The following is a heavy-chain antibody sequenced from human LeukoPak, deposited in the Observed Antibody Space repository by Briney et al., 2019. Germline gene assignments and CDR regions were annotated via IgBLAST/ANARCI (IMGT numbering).Heavy chain of an antibody. D-gene: IGHD4-23*01. CDR2: VSASGGST. V-gene: IGHV3-23*01. J-gene: IGHJ4*02. Sequence: PGGSRRPSCAASGFTFSIYAMNWVRQAPGKGLEWISTVSASGGSTYYTDSIKGRFTISRDNSKNTLYLQMNSLRADDTAVYYCAKLTVVDYWGQGTLVTVSS. CDR1: GFTFSIYA. CDR3: AKLTVVDY.